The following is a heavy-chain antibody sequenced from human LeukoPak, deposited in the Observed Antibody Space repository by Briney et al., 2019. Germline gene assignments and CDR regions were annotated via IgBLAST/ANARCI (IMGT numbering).Heavy chain of an antibody. Sequence: KVSCKASGYTFTSYWIGWVRQMPGKGLEWMGIIYPGDSETRYSPSLQGQVTISADKSISTAYLQWSSLKASDTAMYYCARHKDSRYMDVWGKGTTVTVSS. CDR1: GYTFTSYW. V-gene: IGHV5-51*01. J-gene: IGHJ6*03. CDR2: IYPGDSET. CDR3: ARHKDSRYMDV.